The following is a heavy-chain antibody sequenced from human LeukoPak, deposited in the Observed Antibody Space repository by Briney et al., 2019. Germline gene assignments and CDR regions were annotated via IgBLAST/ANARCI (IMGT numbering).Heavy chain of an antibody. J-gene: IGHJ4*02. Sequence: GALRLSCAASGFTFSTYGMHWVRQAPGKGLEWVPVIYSGGSTYYADSVKGRFTISRDNSKNTLYLQMNSLRAEDTAVYYCAREVSSSGYYTIDYYFDYWGQGTLVTVSS. V-gene: IGHV3-NL1*01. CDR3: AREVSSSGYYTIDYYFDY. CDR1: GFTFSTYG. CDR2: IYSGGST. D-gene: IGHD3-22*01.